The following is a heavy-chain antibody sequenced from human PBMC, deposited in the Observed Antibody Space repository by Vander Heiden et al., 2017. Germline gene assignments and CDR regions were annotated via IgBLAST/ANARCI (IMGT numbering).Heavy chain of an antibody. J-gene: IGHJ4*02. CDR2: IKSKTDGGTT. D-gene: IGHD2-2*01. CDR3: TTDVGYCSSTSCYDFFDY. CDR1: GFTFSNAW. Sequence: EVQLVESGGGLVKPGGSLRLSCAASGFTFSNAWMSWVRQAPGKGLEWVGRIKSKTDGGTTDYAAPVKGRVTISRDDSKNTLYLQMNSLKTEDTAVYYCTTDVGYCSSTSCYDFFDYWGQGTLVTVSS. V-gene: IGHV3-15*01.